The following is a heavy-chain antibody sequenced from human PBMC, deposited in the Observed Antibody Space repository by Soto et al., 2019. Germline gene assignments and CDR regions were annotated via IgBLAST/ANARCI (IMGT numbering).Heavy chain of an antibody. CDR2: FYYSGGA. V-gene: IGHV4-59*01. D-gene: IGHD3-22*01. Sequence: QVQLQESGPGLVKSSETLSLTCSVSGGSISSFYWSWIRQPPGKGLEWIGYFYYSGGANYKPSLKSRVTISADTSKNQFSVSLNSVTAADTAVYFCARLVVVMNDWYFDLWGRGTLVTVAS. CDR1: GGSISSFY. J-gene: IGHJ2*01. CDR3: ARLVVVMNDWYFDL.